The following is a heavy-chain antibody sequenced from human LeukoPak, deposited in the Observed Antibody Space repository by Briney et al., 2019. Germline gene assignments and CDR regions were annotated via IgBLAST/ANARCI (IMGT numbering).Heavy chain of an antibody. CDR1: GYTFSSYS. CDR2: ISSSSSYI. V-gene: IGHV3-21*01. Sequence: GGSLRLSCAASGYTFSSYSMNWVRQAPGKGLEWVSSISSSSSYIYYADSVKGRFTISRDNAKNSLYLQMNSLRAEDTAVYYCARVSVTIPDAFDIWGQGTMLTVSS. J-gene: IGHJ3*02. CDR3: ARVSVTIPDAFDI. D-gene: IGHD3-3*01.